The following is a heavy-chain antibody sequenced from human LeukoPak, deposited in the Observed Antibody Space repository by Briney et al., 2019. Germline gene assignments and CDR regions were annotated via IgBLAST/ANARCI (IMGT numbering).Heavy chain of an antibody. D-gene: IGHD4-17*01. CDR3: ARDPPPPFGDYAWYFDY. CDR2: ISYDGSNK. Sequence: GRSLRLSCAASGFTFSSYAMHWVRQAPGKGLEWVAGISYDGSNKYYADSMKGRFTISRDNSKNPLYLQMNSLRAEDTAVYYCARDPPPPFGDYAWYFDYWGQGPLVTVSS. V-gene: IGHV3-30-3*01. CDR1: GFTFSSYA. J-gene: IGHJ4*02.